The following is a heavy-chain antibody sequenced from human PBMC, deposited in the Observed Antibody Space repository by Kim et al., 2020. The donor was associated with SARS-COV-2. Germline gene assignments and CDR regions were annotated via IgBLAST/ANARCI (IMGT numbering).Heavy chain of an antibody. J-gene: IGHJ2*01. V-gene: IGHV4-39*07. Sequence: SETLSLTCTVSGGSISSSSYYWGWIRQPPGKGLEWIGSIYYSGSTYYNPSLKSRVTISVDTSKNQFSLKLSSVTAADTAVYYCARGRHDYGDFPDWYFDLWGRGTLVTVSS. D-gene: IGHD4-17*01. CDR3: ARGRHDYGDFPDWYFDL. CDR1: GGSISSSSYY. CDR2: IYYSGST.